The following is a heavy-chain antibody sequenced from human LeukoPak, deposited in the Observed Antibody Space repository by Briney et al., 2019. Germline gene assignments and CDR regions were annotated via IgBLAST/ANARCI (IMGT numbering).Heavy chain of an antibody. D-gene: IGHD5-18*01. CDR1: GFTFTSSA. CDR2: FVVGSGNT. Sequence: ASEKVSCKASGFTFTSSAVQWVRQARGQHLEWIGWFVVGSGNTNYAQKFQERVTITRDMSTSTAYMEPSSLRSEDTAVYYCAAGGYSYGYGLRYYYYGMDVWGKGTTVTVSS. J-gene: IGHJ6*04. V-gene: IGHV1-58*01. CDR3: AAGGYSYGYGLRYYYYGMDV.